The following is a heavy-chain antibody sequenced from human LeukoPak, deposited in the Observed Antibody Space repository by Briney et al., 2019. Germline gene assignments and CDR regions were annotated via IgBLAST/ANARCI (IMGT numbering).Heavy chain of an antibody. V-gene: IGHV3-23*01. Sequence: GGSLRLSCAASGCIFSDYSITWGRQAPGKGPGLDSCVSGSGGGIYYDDSVKGRCTISRDNSKHTLYLQMNSLRAEDTAISSCVKTDAIRHTAPWYQSSWFDPWGQGTLVTVSS. CDR1: GCIFSDYS. CDR2: VSGSGGGI. J-gene: IGHJ5*02. D-gene: IGHD6-13*01. CDR3: VKTDAIRHTAPWYQSSWFDP.